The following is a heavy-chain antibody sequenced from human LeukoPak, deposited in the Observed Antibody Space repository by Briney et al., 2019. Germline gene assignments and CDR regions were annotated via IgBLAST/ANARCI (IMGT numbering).Heavy chain of an antibody. CDR3: AKGNYGSGSPPYYFDY. V-gene: IGHV3-23*01. D-gene: IGHD3-10*01. CDR1: GFTFSVYG. CDR2: ISGSGGGT. Sequence: GGSLRLSCAASGFTFSVYGMHWVRQAPGKGLEWVSAISGSGGGTYYADSVKGRFTISRDNSKNTLYLQMNSLRAEDMAVYYCAKGNYGSGSPPYYFDYWGQGTLVTVSS. J-gene: IGHJ4*02.